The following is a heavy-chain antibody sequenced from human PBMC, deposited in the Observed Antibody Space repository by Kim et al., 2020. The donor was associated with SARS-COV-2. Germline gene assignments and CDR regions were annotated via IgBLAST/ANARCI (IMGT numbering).Heavy chain of an antibody. CDR3: ARDPYSSSSHYYYGMDV. J-gene: IGHJ6*02. CDR1: GFTFSSYG. Sequence: GSLRLSCAASGFTFSSYGMHWVRQAPGKGLEWVAVIWYDGSNKYYADSVKGRFTISRDNSKNTLYLQMNSLRAEDTAVYYCARDPYSSSSHYYYGMDVWGQGTTVTVSS. CDR2: IWYDGSNK. D-gene: IGHD6-13*01. V-gene: IGHV3-33*01.